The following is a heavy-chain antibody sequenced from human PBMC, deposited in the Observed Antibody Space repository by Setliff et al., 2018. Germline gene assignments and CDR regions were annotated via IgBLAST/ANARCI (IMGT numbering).Heavy chain of an antibody. J-gene: IGHJ6*03. CDR1: GGTFSSYG. CDR2: TIPIFGTT. V-gene: IGHV1-69*05. Sequence: SVKVSCKASGGTFSSYGISWVRQAPGQGLEWMGGTIPIFGTTDYAQKFQGRVTIITDESTSTAFMQLSSLRSEDTAVYYCVREGVDSRSSTDYRYYMDVWGKGTTVTVCS. D-gene: IGHD3-22*01. CDR3: VREGVDSRSSTDYRYYMDV.